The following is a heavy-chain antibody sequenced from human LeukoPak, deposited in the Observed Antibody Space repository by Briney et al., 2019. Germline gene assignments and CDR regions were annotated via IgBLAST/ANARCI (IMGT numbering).Heavy chain of an antibody. V-gene: IGHV3-23*01. D-gene: IGHD3-22*01. CDR3: AKDHESDGYPCLDH. Sequence: GWSLRLSCAASGFTFSRLAMTWVRQAPGKGLEWVSTISASGPYYADAVRGRFTISRDNSRNTLSLQMDSLRAEVTAVYYCAKDHESDGYPCLDHWGLGTLVTVSS. CDR1: GFTFSRLA. J-gene: IGHJ4*02. CDR2: ISASGP.